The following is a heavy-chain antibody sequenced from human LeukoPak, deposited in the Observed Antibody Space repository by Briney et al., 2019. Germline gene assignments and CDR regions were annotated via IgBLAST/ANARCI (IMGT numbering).Heavy chain of an antibody. CDR2: ISSSSITI. Sequence: PGGSLRLSCAASGFTFSSYSVNWVRQAPGKGLEWVSYISSSSITIYYADSVKGRFTISRDNAKNSLYLQMNSLRAEDTAVYYCARGHGSGSYYPDYWGQGTLVTVSS. CDR1: GFTFSSYS. D-gene: IGHD3-10*01. CDR3: ARGHGSGSYYPDY. J-gene: IGHJ4*02. V-gene: IGHV3-48*01.